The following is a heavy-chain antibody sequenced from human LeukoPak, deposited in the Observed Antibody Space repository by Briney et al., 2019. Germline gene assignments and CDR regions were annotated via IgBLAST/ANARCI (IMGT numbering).Heavy chain of an antibody. CDR3: ARVRVTVTTLDY. Sequence: QTGGSLRLSCAASGFSFSDYSMNWVRQAPGKGLEWLSYISPSGSTIYYADSVKGRFTVSRDNAKNSLFLQMNSLRAEDTAVYYCARVRVTVTTLDYWGQGALVTVSS. CDR1: GFSFSDYS. J-gene: IGHJ4*02. D-gene: IGHD4-17*01. CDR2: ISPSGSTI. V-gene: IGHV3-48*04.